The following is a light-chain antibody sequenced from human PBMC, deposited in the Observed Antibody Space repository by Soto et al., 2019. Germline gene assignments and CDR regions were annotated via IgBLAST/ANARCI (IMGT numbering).Light chain of an antibody. V-gene: IGKV1-17*01. CDR2: AVS. CDR3: LQHNSYPWT. Sequence: DIQMTQSPASLPASVGDRVTITCRASQGISNELAWYQQKPGKAPKRLIYAVSSLQTGVPSRFSGSGSGPEFTLTISSLQPEDFATYSCLQHNSYPWTFGQGTKLEIK. CDR1: QGISNE. J-gene: IGKJ1*01.